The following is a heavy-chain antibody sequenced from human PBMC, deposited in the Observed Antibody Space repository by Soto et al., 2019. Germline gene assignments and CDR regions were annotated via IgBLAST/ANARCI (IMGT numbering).Heavy chain of an antibody. Sequence: QVQLVESGGGVVQPGRSLRLSCAASGFTFSSYAMHWVRQAPGKGLEWVAVISYDGSNKYYADSVKGRFTISRDNSKNTLYLLMNSLRAEDTAVYYCARDPLWGTAMVVWYFDLWGRGTLVTVSS. CDR3: ARDPLWGTAMVVWYFDL. CDR2: ISYDGSNK. D-gene: IGHD5-18*01. J-gene: IGHJ2*01. V-gene: IGHV3-30-3*01. CDR1: GFTFSSYA.